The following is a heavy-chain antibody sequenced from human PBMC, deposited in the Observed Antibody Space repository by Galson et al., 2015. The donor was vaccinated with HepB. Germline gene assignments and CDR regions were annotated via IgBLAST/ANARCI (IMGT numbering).Heavy chain of an antibody. Sequence: SVKVSCKASGYTFTSYYMHWVRQAPGQGLEWMGIINPSGGSTSYAQKFQGRVTMTRDTSTSTVYMELSSLTSEDTAVYYCARALEVRDSSGYYQDEFDYWGQGTLVTVSS. D-gene: IGHD3-22*01. CDR3: ARALEVRDSSGYYQDEFDY. J-gene: IGHJ4*02. V-gene: IGHV1-46*01. CDR1: GYTFTSYY. CDR2: INPSGGST.